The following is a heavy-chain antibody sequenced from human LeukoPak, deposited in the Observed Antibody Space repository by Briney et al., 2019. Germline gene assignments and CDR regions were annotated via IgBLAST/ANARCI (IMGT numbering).Heavy chain of an antibody. J-gene: IGHJ4*02. Sequence: GGSLRLSCAASGFTFSSYSMNWVRQAPGKGLEWVSSISSSSSYIYYADSVKGRFTISRDNAKNSLYLQMNSLRAEDTAVYYCARDPSSGYQLLPFDYWGQGTLVTVSS. V-gene: IGHV3-21*01. CDR2: ISSSSSYI. CDR1: GFTFSSYS. CDR3: ARDPSSGYQLLPFDY. D-gene: IGHD2-2*01.